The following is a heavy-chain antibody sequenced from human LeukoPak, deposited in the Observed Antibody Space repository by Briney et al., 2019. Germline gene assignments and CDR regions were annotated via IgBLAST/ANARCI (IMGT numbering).Heavy chain of an antibody. D-gene: IGHD3-3*01. CDR1: GFTFSDHF. J-gene: IGHJ4*02. V-gene: IGHV3-72*01. Sequence: GGSLRLSCAASGFTFSDHFLDWVRQAPGKGLEWVGRCRNKANTYTTDYAASVKGRFTISRDDSQSSLYLQMHSLQTDDTAVYYCARVSFDDDFRSGSYYFDYWGQGTLVTVSS. CDR2: CRNKANTYTT. CDR3: ARVSFDDDFRSGSYYFDY.